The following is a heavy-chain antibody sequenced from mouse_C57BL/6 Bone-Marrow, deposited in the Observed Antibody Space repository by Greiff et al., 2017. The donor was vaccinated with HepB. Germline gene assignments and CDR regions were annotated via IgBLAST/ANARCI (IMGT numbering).Heavy chain of an antibody. V-gene: IGHV5-15*01. Sequence: EVQGVESGGGLVQPGGSLKLSCAASGFTFSDYGMAWVRQAPRKGPEWVAFISNLAYSIYYADTVTGRFTISRENAKNTLYLEMSSLRSEDTAMYYCARPNWDGGYFDVWGTGTTVTVSS. CDR2: ISNLAYSI. J-gene: IGHJ1*03. D-gene: IGHD4-1*02. CDR3: ARPNWDGGYFDV. CDR1: GFTFSDYG.